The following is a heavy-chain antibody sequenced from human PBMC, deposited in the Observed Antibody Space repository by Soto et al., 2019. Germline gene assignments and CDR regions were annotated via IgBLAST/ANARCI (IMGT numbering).Heavy chain of an antibody. CDR2: INAGNGNT. D-gene: IGHD2-15*01. CDR3: ACGGLIVFDEIDGIDV. Sequence: QVQLVQSGAEEKKPGASVKVSCKASGYTFTSYAMHGVRQAPGQRIEWMGWINAGNGNTQYSQKFQGRVNITRDTSGRTAYIELSSLRFEVSAVYYCACGGLIVFDEIDGIDVLSQGTTVTISS. J-gene: IGHJ6*02. V-gene: IGHV1-3*05. CDR1: GYTFTSYA.